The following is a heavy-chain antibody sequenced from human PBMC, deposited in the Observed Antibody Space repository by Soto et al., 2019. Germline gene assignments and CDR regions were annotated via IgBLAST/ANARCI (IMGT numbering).Heavy chain of an antibody. V-gene: IGHV3-48*03. CDR1: GFTFSSYE. CDR2: ISSSGSTI. J-gene: IGHJ4*02. D-gene: IGHD3-10*01. CDR3: AKKVNSGSGSQFFDY. Sequence: PGGSLRLSCAASGFTFSSYEMNWVRQAPGKGLEWVSYISSSGSTIYYADSVKGRFTISRDNSKNTLFLQMNSLRAEDTPIYYCAKKVNSGSGSQFFDYWGQGALVTVSS.